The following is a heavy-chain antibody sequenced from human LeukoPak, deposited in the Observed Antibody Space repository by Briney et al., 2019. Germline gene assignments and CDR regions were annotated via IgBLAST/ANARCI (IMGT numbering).Heavy chain of an antibody. Sequence: VASVKVSCKASGYTFTGYYIHWVRQAPGQGLEWMGWINPNSGRTNYAQKFQGRVTMTRDTSINAAYMEFSSLRSDDTAVYYCARLAIVVVPAAMRDLYFDYWGQGTLVTVSS. D-gene: IGHD2-2*03. CDR2: INPNSGRT. CDR1: GYTFTGYY. CDR3: ARLAIVVVPAAMRDLYFDY. J-gene: IGHJ4*02. V-gene: IGHV1-2*02.